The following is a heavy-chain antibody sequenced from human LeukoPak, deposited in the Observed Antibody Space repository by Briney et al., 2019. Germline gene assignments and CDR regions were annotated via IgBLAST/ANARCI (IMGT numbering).Heavy chain of an antibody. J-gene: IGHJ5*02. CDR3: AKNAAAAGVQWLDP. D-gene: IGHD6-13*01. CDR1: GFTFSSYA. CDR2: ISGSGGST. V-gene: IGHV3-23*01. Sequence: GGSLRLSCVASGFTFSSYAMTWARQAPGKGLEWVSDISGSGGSTDYAGSVKGRFIISRDNSKNTLYLQMNSLRAEDTAVYYCAKNAAAAGVQWLDPWGQGTLVTVSS.